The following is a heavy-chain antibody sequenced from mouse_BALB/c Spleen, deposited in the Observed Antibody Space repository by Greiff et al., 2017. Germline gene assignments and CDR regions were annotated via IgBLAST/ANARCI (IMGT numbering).Heavy chain of an antibody. CDR3: AHYDGDQGAMDY. D-gene: IGHD2-3*01. Sequence: EVMLVESGAELVKPGASVKLSCTASGFNIKDTYMHWVKQRPEQGLEWIGRIDPANGNTKYDPKFQGKATITADTSSNTAYLQLSSLTSEDTAVYYCAHYDGDQGAMDYWGKGTSVTVAS. V-gene: IGHV14-3*02. CDR1: GFNIKDTY. J-gene: IGHJ4*01. CDR2: IDPANGNT.